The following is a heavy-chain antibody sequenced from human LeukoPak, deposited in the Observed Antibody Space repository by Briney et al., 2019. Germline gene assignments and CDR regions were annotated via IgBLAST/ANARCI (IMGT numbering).Heavy chain of an antibody. V-gene: IGHV3-30*18. CDR1: GFTFSSYG. CDR3: AKDLGGTANGFDP. Sequence: GGSLRLSCAASGFTFSSYGMHWVRQAPGKGLEWVAVISYDGSNKYYADSVKGRFTISRDNSKNTLYLQMNSLRAEDTAVYYCAKDLGGTANGFDPWGQGTLVTVSS. D-gene: IGHD6-13*01. J-gene: IGHJ5*02. CDR2: ISYDGSNK.